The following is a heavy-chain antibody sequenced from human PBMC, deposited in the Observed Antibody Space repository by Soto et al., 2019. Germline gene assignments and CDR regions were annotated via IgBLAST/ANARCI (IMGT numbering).Heavy chain of an antibody. CDR1: GGSIRSSSYY. CDR3: AREVVVVAARHFDY. J-gene: IGHJ4*02. Sequence: QLQLQESGPGLVKPSETLSLTCTVSGGSIRSSSYYWGWIHQPPGKGLEWIGRIYYSGSTYYNPSLKGRVTISVDTSKNQFSVKLSSVTAADTAVYYCAREVVVVAARHFDYWGQGTLVTVSS. D-gene: IGHD2-15*01. CDR2: IYYSGST. V-gene: IGHV4-39*02.